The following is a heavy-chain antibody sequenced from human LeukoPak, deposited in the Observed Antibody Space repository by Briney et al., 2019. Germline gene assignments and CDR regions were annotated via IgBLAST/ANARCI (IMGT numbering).Heavy chain of an antibody. CDR2: INWKGGDT. CDR3: RGRDGALTSCEY. CDR1: GFRFDDYG. J-gene: IGHJ4*02. Sequence: PGGSLRLSCAASGFRFDDYGMSWVRQAPGKGLEWVSGINWKGGDTGYADSVKGRFTISRDNAKNSLDLQMNSLKVEDTALYCVRGRDGALTSCEYWGQGTLVTVSS. D-gene: IGHD4-17*01. V-gene: IGHV3-20*04.